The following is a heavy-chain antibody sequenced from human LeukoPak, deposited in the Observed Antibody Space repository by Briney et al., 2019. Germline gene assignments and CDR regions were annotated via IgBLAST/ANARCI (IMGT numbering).Heavy chain of an antibody. Sequence: PGGSLRLSCAASGFTFSSYGMHWVRQAPGKGLEWVAVIWYDGSNKYYADSVKGRLTISRDSSKNTLYLQMNSLRAEDTAVYYCAKDFNYGGNGFDYWGQGTLVTVSS. CDR2: IWYDGSNK. J-gene: IGHJ4*02. CDR3: AKDFNYGGNGFDY. D-gene: IGHD4-23*01. CDR1: GFTFSSYG. V-gene: IGHV3-33*06.